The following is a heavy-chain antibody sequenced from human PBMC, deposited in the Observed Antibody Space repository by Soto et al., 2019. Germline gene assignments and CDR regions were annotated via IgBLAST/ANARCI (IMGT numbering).Heavy chain of an antibody. Sequence: EVQLLESGGGLIQPGGSLRLSCAASGFTFNNYAMSWVRQAPGKGLEWVSEISGNGISTYYADSVRGGFTISRDNSENSLFLQMNRLRADDTAVYYCTRDAISMVRGTDNWFDPWGQGTLVTVSS. CDR2: ISGNGIST. D-gene: IGHD3-10*01. V-gene: IGHV3-23*01. CDR1: GFTFNNYA. CDR3: TRDAISMVRGTDNWFDP. J-gene: IGHJ5*02.